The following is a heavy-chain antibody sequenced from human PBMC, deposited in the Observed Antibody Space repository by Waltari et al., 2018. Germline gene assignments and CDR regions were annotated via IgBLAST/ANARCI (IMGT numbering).Heavy chain of an antibody. Sequence: QVQLVQSGAEVKKPGSSVKVSCKASGGTFSSYAISWVRQAPGQGLEWMGGIIPILGIADYAQKYQGRVTITADKSTSTAYMELSSLRSEDTAVYYCASPEYSSSTYYYYYMDVWGKGTTVTVSS. D-gene: IGHD6-6*01. J-gene: IGHJ6*03. CDR1: GGTFSSYA. V-gene: IGHV1-69*10. CDR2: IIPILGIA. CDR3: ASPEYSSSTYYYYYMDV.